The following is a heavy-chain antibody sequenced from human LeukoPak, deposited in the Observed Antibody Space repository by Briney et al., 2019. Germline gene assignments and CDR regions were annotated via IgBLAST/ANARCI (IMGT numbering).Heavy chain of an antibody. CDR2: IYTSGST. CDR3: ARNFWGTSSGPSDY. D-gene: IGHD3-22*01. CDR1: GGSISSYY. Sequence: SETLSLTCTVSGGSISSYYWSWIRQPAGKGLEWTGRIYTSGSTNYNPSLKSRVTMSVDTSKNQFSLKLSSVTAADTAVYYCARNFWGTSSGPSDYWGQGTLVTVSS. J-gene: IGHJ4*02. V-gene: IGHV4-4*07.